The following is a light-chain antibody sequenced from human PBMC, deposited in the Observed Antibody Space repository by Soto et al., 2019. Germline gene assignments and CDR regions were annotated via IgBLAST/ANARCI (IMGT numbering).Light chain of an antibody. Sequence: QSVLTQPPSVSAAPGQKVTISCSGSSSNIGNNYVSWYQQLPGTAPKLLIYDNNKRPSGIPDRFSGSKSGTSATLGITGLQNGDEADYYCGTWDSSLSARVFGTGTKLTVL. CDR2: DNN. CDR1: SSNIGNNY. J-gene: IGLJ1*01. V-gene: IGLV1-51*01. CDR3: GTWDSSLSARV.